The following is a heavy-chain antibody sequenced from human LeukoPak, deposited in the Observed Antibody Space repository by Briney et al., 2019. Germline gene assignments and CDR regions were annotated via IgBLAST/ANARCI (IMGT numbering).Heavy chain of an antibody. D-gene: IGHD4-17*01. Sequence: GASVTVSRTASGYTFTSYDINWVRQATGQGLEWMGWMNPNSGNTGYAQKFQGRVTMTRNTSISTAYMELSSLRSEDTAVYYCARVGQNDYGDYVDFDYWGQGTLVTVSS. CDR2: MNPNSGNT. V-gene: IGHV1-8*01. CDR1: GYTFTSYD. CDR3: ARVGQNDYGDYVDFDY. J-gene: IGHJ4*02.